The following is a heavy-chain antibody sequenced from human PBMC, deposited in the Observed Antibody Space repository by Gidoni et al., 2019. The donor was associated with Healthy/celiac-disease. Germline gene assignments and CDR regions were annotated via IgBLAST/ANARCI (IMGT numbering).Heavy chain of an antibody. CDR2: ISISSSYT. D-gene: IGHD6-19*01. CDR1: GFTFSDYY. V-gene: IGHV3-11*06. Sequence: QVQLVESGGGLVKPGGSLRPSCAAHGFTFSDYYMSWIRQAPGKGLEWVSYISISSSYTNYADSVKGRFTISRDNAKNSLYLQMNSLRAEDTAVYYCAREVRQWLGWFDPWGQGTLVTVSS. CDR3: AREVRQWLGWFDP. J-gene: IGHJ5*02.